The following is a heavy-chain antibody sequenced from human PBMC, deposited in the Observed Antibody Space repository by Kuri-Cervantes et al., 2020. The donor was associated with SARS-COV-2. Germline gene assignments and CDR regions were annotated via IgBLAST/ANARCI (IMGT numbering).Heavy chain of an antibody. CDR3: ARSCSGRSGVSDYSGLDV. CDR2: INPDSGAT. J-gene: IGHJ6*02. CDR1: GYTFTGYY. Sequence: ASVKVSCKASGYTFTGYYIHWVRQAPGQGLQWMVWINPDSGATDYAKKFQGTVNMTRDTSTATVFMEVSNLITDDTAVYYCARSCSGRSGVSDYSGLDVWGQGTTVTVSS. D-gene: IGHD2-15*01. V-gene: IGHV1-2*02.